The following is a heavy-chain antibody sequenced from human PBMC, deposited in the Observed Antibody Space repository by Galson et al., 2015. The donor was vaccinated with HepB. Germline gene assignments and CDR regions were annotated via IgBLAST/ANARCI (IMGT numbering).Heavy chain of an antibody. J-gene: IGHJ4*02. Sequence: SLRLSCAASGFTFGDFAMSWFRQAPGKGLEWVGFIRSKAYGGTTEYDASVKGRFSVSRDDSKSIAYLQMNSLTTEDTAVYYCSTLSSSWSNSWGQGTLVTVSS. CDR3: STLSSSWSNS. V-gene: IGHV3-49*03. D-gene: IGHD6-13*01. CDR2: IRSKAYGGTT. CDR1: GFTFGDFA.